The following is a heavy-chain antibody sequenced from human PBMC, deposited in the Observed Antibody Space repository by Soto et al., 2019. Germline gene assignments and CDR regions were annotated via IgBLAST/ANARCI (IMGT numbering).Heavy chain of an antibody. CDR1: GYSFTSYW. CDR3: ARVDTAMVPGYYYGMDV. CDR2: IDPSDSYT. V-gene: IGHV5-10-1*01. D-gene: IGHD5-18*01. Sequence: PGESLKISCKGSGYSFTSYWISWVRQMPGKGLEWMGRIDPSDSYTNYSPSFQGHVTISADKSISTAYLQWSSLKASDTAMYYCARVDTAMVPGYYYGMDVWGQGTTVTVS. J-gene: IGHJ6*02.